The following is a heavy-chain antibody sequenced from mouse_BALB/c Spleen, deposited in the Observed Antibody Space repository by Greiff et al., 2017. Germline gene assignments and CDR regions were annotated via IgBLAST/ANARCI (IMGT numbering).Heavy chain of an antibody. CDR2: ISSGGST. J-gene: IGHJ4*01. Sequence: EVNLVESGGGLVKPGGSLKLSCAASGFTFSSYAMSWVRQTPEKRLEWVASISSGGSTYYPDSVKGRFTISRDNARNILYLQMSSLRSEDTAMYYCARGYRYDAIYAMDYWGQGTSVTVSS. D-gene: IGHD2-14*01. V-gene: IGHV5-6-5*01. CDR3: ARGYRYDAIYAMDY. CDR1: GFTFSSYA.